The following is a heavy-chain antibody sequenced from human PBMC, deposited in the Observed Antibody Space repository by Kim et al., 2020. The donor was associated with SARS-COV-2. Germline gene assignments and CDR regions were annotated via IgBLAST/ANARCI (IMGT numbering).Heavy chain of an antibody. CDR3: TTDLYDFWSGYPLWGLDFQH. Sequence: GGSLRLSCAASGFTFSNAWMSWVRQAPGKGLEWVGRIKSKTDGGTTDYAAPVKGRFTISRDDSKNTLYLQMNSLKTEDTAVYYCTTDLYDFWSGYPLWGLDFQHWGQGTLVTVSS. CDR1: GFTFSNAW. CDR2: IKSKTDGGTT. V-gene: IGHV3-15*01. D-gene: IGHD3-3*01. J-gene: IGHJ1*01.